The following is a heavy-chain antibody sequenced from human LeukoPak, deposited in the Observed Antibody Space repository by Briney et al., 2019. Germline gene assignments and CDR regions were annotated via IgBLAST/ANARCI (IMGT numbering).Heavy chain of an antibody. CDR1: GYTFTSHH. Sequence: ASVKVSCKASGYTFTSHHINWVRQAAGQGLEWMGWMNPDTGNTVYAQKFQGRVTMTWDTSTSTAYMELRSLRSEDTAVYYCARCRPTNLGGIYWGQGTLVTVSS. D-gene: IGHD7-27*01. V-gene: IGHV1-8*01. CDR3: ARCRPTNLGGIY. J-gene: IGHJ4*02. CDR2: MNPDTGNT.